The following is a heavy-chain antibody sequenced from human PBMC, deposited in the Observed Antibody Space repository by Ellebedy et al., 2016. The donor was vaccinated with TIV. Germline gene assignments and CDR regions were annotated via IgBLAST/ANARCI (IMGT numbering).Heavy chain of an antibody. CDR3: AYGGSTVTLSYYYYGVDV. V-gene: IGHV1-69*06. J-gene: IGHJ6*02. CDR1: GGTFSSYA. CDR2: IIPIFGTA. Sequence: SSVKVSCXASGGTFSSYAISWVRQAPGQGLEWMGGIIPIFGTANYAQKFQGRVTITADKSTSTAYMELSSLRSEDTAAYYCAYGGSTVTLSYYYYGVDVWGQGTTVTVSS. D-gene: IGHD4-17*01.